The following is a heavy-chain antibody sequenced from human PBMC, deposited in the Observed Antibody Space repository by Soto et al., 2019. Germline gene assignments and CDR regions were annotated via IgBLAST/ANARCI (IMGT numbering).Heavy chain of an antibody. CDR1: GFTFSGYT. CDR2: ISYDGNTK. CDR3: ARAKTRRAPGYSNDY. Sequence: GGSLRLSCAASGFTFSGYTMHWVRQAPGKGLEWITVISYDGNTKYYADSVKGRFTISRDNSKNTLYLQMNSLGAEDTAVYYCARAKTRRAPGYSNDYWGQGTLVTVSS. V-gene: IGHV3-30*04. J-gene: IGHJ4*02. D-gene: IGHD6-13*01.